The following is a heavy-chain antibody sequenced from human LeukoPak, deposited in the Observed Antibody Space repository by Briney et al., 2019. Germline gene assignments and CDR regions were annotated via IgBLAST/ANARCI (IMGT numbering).Heavy chain of an antibody. Sequence: GGSLRLSCAASGFTFSSYWMHWVRQVPGKGLVWVSRIKTDGGSISYADSVKGRFTISRDNAKNTLYLQMNSLRAEDTAVYYCARDSTVVPAAPDYWGQGTLVTVSS. D-gene: IGHD2-2*01. CDR3: ARDSTVVPAAPDY. J-gene: IGHJ4*02. CDR1: GFTFSSYW. V-gene: IGHV3-74*01. CDR2: IKTDGGSI.